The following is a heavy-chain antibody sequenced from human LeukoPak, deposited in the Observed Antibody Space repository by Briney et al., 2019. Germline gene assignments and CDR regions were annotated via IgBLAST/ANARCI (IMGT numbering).Heavy chain of an antibody. V-gene: IGHV3-53*01. D-gene: IGHD5-24*01. CDR1: GFTASSNY. Sequence: GGSLRLSCAASGFTASSNYMSWVRQAPGKGLEWVSVIYSGSSADYADSVKGRFTISRDNSKNTLYLQMNSLRAEDTAVYYCASSDGYKRFDYWGQGTLVTVSS. CDR3: ASSDGYKRFDY. CDR2: IYSGSSA. J-gene: IGHJ4*02.